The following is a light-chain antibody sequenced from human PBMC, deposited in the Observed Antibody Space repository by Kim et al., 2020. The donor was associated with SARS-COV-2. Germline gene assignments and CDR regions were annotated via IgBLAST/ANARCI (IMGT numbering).Light chain of an antibody. V-gene: IGKV3-11*01. CDR3: QHRRNWPLT. Sequence: LSPGERATLSCRASQSVSSYLAWYQQKPGQAPRLLIYDASNRATGIPARFSGSGSGTDFTLTISNLEPEDFAIYYCQHRRNWPLTFGGGTKVDIK. CDR1: QSVSSY. J-gene: IGKJ4*01. CDR2: DAS.